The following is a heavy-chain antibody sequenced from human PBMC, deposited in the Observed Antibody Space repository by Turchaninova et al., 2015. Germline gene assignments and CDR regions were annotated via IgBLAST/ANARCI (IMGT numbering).Heavy chain of an antibody. Sequence: EVQLVESGGGLVKPGGSLRLSCAASGFTFSNAYLNWVRQAPGRGQGGVGRIKSKTDGGTTDFATPVKGRFTISRDDSMNTLYLQMNSLKTEDTAVYYCTTYRGYWGQGTLVTVSS. J-gene: IGHJ4*02. V-gene: IGHV3-15*01. D-gene: IGHD1-14*01. CDR2: IKSKTDGGTT. CDR1: GFTFSNAY. CDR3: TTYRGY.